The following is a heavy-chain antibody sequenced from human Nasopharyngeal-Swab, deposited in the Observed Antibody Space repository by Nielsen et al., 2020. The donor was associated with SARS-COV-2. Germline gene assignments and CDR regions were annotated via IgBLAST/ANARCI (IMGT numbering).Heavy chain of an antibody. Sequence: WSRQSPGKGLEWIGEINHSGSTNYNPSLKSRVTISVDTSKNQFSLKLSSVTAADTAVYYCARRTRYGITGTRGGFPVWGKGTTVTVSS. J-gene: IGHJ6*04. CDR2: INHSGST. CDR3: ARRTRYGITGTRGGFPV. D-gene: IGHD1-7*01. V-gene: IGHV4-34*01.